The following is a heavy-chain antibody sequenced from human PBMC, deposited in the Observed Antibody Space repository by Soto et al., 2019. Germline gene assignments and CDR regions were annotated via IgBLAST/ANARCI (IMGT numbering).Heavy chain of an antibody. J-gene: IGHJ4*02. D-gene: IGHD2-21*01. CDR3: ARGGGGASYYFDY. CDR1: GFTFSSYG. V-gene: IGHV3-33*01. CDR2: IWYDGSNK. Sequence: PGGSLRLSCAASGFTFSSYGMHWVRQAPGKGLEWVAVIWYDGSNKYYADSVKGRFTISRDNSKNTLYLQMNSLRAEDTAVYYCARGGGGASYYFDYWGQGTLVTVSS.